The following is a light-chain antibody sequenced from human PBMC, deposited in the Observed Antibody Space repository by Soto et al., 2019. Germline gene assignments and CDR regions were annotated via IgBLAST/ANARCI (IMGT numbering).Light chain of an antibody. CDR1: QSFNNW. V-gene: IGKV1-5*03. CDR2: KAS. Sequence: DIQMTQSPSTLSASVGDRVTITCRASQSFNNWLAWYQQKPGKAPKLLIYKASNLESGVTSRFSGSGSGTEFILTISSLQPDDFSTYYCQQYNSWTFGQGTKVEI. J-gene: IGKJ1*01. CDR3: QQYNSWT.